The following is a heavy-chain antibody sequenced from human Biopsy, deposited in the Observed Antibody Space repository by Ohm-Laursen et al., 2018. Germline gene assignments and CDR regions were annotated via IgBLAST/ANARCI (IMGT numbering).Heavy chain of an antibody. J-gene: IGHJ5*02. CDR1: GGSLSSYS. CDR2: IYTGGIT. Sequence: GTLSLTCTVSGGSLSSYSWSWIRQPAGKGLEWIGQIYTGGITNYNPSLKSRVTMSVDTSKNKFSLRVSSVTAADTAVYYCARDRDQRGWFDPWGQGTLVTVSS. CDR3: ARDRDQRGWFDP. D-gene: IGHD2-2*01. V-gene: IGHV4-4*07.